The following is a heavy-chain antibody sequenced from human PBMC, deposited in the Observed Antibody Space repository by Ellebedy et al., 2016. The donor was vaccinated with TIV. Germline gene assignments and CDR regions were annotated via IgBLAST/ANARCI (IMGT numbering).Heavy chain of an antibody. V-gene: IGHV1-69*04. J-gene: IGHJ4*02. CDR1: GGTFSSYA. D-gene: IGHD2-21*02. Sequence: AASVKVSCKASGGTFSSYAISWVRQAPGQGLEWMGRIIPILGIANYAQNFQGRVTLTTDTSTSTAYMELRSLTSDDTAVYFCARVSAVTAHFDHWGQGSLVTVSS. CDR2: IIPILGIA. CDR3: ARVSAVTAHFDH.